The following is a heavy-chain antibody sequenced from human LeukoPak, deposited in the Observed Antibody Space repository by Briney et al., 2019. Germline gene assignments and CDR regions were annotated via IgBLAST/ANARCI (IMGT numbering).Heavy chain of an antibody. Sequence: PGGSLRLSCAASGFTFSSYSMNWVRQAPGKGLEWVSSISSSSSYIYYADSVKGRFTISRDNAKNSLYLQMNSLRAEDTAVYYCAGEDIVVVPAAPLNDALDIWGQGTMVTVSS. J-gene: IGHJ3*02. CDR1: GFTFSSYS. V-gene: IGHV3-21*01. CDR2: ISSSSSYI. CDR3: AGEDIVVVPAAPLNDALDI. D-gene: IGHD2-2*01.